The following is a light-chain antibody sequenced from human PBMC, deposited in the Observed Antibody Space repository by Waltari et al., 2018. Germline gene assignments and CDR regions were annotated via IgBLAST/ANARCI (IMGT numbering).Light chain of an antibody. CDR2: WAP. V-gene: IGKV4-1*01. CDR1: QSVSYNSNNKNY. J-gene: IGKJ1*01. Sequence: DIVMTQSPDSLAVSLGERATINCKSSQSVSYNSNNKNYLAEYQQKPGQPPKLLIYWAPTRQAGVPDRFSGGGSWPDFARTISSLQAEDVAVYYCQQYYSSPRTFGQGSKVEIK. CDR3: QQYYSSPRT.